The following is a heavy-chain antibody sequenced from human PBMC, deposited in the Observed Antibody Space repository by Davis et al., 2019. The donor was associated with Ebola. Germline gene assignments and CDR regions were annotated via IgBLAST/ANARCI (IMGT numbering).Heavy chain of an antibody. J-gene: IGHJ4*02. CDR3: ARGRGIEARRFDY. CDR1: GGSFSGYY. V-gene: IGHV4-34*01. CDR2: INHSGST. Sequence: MPSETLSLTFAVSGGSFSGYYWSWIRQPPGQALEWICEINHSGSTNYNPSLKSRVTISVDTSKNQFSLKLSSVTAADTAVYYCARGRGIEARRFDYWGQGTLVTVSS. D-gene: IGHD6-6*01.